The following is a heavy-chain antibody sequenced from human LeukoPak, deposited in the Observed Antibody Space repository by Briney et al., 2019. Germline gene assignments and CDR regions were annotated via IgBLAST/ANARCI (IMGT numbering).Heavy chain of an antibody. D-gene: IGHD2-21*01. CDR3: ARHRGGGGYHYMDV. V-gene: IGHV4-39*01. J-gene: IGHJ6*03. Sequence: PSDTLSLTCTVSGGSLGRSNTYWGWIRQTPGKGLEWLGTILHSGYIYNNPSLKSRVTMSVDSSKNQFSLSLSSVTAADTAVYFCARHRGGGGYHYMDVWGKGTTVIVSS. CDR2: ILHSGYI. CDR1: GGSLGRSNTY.